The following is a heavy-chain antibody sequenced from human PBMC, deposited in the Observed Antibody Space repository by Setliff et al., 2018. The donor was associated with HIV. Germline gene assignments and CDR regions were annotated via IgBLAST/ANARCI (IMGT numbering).Heavy chain of an antibody. Sequence: ASVKVSCKAFGYTFSTNAIHWVRQAPGQRLEWMGYINAGDDNTRYSEKFQGRVTITRDTSANTAYMELSSLRSEDTAVYYCARDRASGSYFFGAFDIWGQGTMVTVSS. CDR3: ARDRASGSYFFGAFDI. CDR1: GYTFSTNA. CDR2: INAGDDNT. V-gene: IGHV1-3*01. J-gene: IGHJ3*02. D-gene: IGHD1-26*01.